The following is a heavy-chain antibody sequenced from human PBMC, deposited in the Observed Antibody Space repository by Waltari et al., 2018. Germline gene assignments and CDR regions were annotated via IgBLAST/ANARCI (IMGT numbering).Heavy chain of an antibody. J-gene: IGHJ5*02. CDR2: IYYSGST. D-gene: IGHD2-15*01. CDR3: ARLPSGGASHWFDP. V-gene: IGHV4-39*01. CDR1: GGPLSTQSHY. Sequence: QLQLQESGPGLVKPSATLSLTCSLSGGPLSTQSHYWGWIRQPPGKGLEYIGNIYYSGSTYYNPSLKSRVTISIDTSKNQFSLKLSSVTAADTAVYYCARLPSGGASHWFDPWGQGTLVTVSS.